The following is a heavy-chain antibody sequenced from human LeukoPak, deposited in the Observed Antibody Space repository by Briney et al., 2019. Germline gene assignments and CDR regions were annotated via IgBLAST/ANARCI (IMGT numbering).Heavy chain of an antibody. CDR2: IYYSGST. CDR3: ARGRVYSYGPSTSNWYFDL. D-gene: IGHD5-18*01. CDR1: GGSISSGGYY. V-gene: IGHV4-31*03. Sequence: SETLSLTCTVSGGSISSGGYYWSWIRQHPGKGLEWIGYIYYSGSTYYNPSLKSRVTISVDTSKNRFSLKLSSVTAADTAVYYCARGRVYSYGPSTSNWYFDLWGRGTLVTVSS. J-gene: IGHJ2*01.